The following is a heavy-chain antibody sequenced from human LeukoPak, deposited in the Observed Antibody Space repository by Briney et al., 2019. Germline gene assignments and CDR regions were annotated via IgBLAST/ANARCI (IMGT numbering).Heavy chain of an antibody. CDR2: IHYSGTT. V-gene: IGHV4-39*01. Sequence: SETLSLTCTVSGGSISSTYFWAWIRQPPRKGLERIATIHYSGTTYYKPSLRSRVTISVDTSANQFSLKLTSVTAADTAVYFCARLGYCSGGSCQHDFWGQGTLVTVSS. CDR3: ARLGYCSGGSCQHDF. J-gene: IGHJ4*02. CDR1: GGSISSTYF. D-gene: IGHD2-15*01.